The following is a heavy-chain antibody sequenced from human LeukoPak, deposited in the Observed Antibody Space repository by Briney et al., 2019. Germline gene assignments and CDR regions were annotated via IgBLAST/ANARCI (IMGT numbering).Heavy chain of an antibody. V-gene: IGHV3-7*01. Sequence: GGSLRLSCAASGLTFSSYWMSWVRQAPGKGLEWVANIKEDGSEKYYVDSLKGRFTISRDNAKNSLYLQVNSLRAEDTAVYYCAREFSSGWYDSWGQGTLVTVSS. CDR2: IKEDGSEK. J-gene: IGHJ5*01. CDR3: AREFSSGWYDS. D-gene: IGHD6-19*01. CDR1: GLTFSSYW.